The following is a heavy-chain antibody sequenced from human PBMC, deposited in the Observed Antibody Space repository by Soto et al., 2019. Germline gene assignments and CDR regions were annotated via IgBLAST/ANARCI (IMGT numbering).Heavy chain of an antibody. V-gene: IGHV3-13*01. J-gene: IGHJ6*02. D-gene: IGHD1-26*01. CDR3: ARGRSGTYLGYGMDV. Sequence: EVQLVESGGGLVQPGGSLRLSCAASGFTFSSYDMHWVRQATGKGLEWVSAIGSAGDTYYPGSVKGRFTISGENAKNSIYLQMNSLTAGDTAVYYCARGRSGTYLGYGMDVWGQGTTVTVSS. CDR2: IGSAGDT. CDR1: GFTFSSYD.